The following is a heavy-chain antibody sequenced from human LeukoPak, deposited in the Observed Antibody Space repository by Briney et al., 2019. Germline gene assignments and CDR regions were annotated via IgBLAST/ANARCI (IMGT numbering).Heavy chain of an antibody. J-gene: IGHJ4*02. CDR2: ISSSSSYM. CDR3: ARDFSPPDY. CDR1: GFTFSSYS. V-gene: IGHV3-21*01. D-gene: IGHD3-3*02. Sequence: GGSLRLSCAASGFTFSSYSMNWVRQAPGKGLEWVSSISSSSSYMYYADSVKGRFTISRDNAKNSLYLQMNSLRAEDTAVYYCARDFSPPDYWGQGTLVTVSS.